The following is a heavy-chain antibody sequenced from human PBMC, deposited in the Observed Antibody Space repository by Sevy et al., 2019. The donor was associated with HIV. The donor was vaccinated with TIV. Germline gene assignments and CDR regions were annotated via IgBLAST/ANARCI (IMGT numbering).Heavy chain of an antibody. V-gene: IGHV3-53*01. CDR2: IYAGGST. Sequence: GGSLRLSCAASGFTVSSNHMSWVRQAPGKGLEWVSIIYAGGSTNYADSVKGRLTISRDKSKNMLYLQMNSLRAEDTAGYYWARGGGSINWGQGTLVTVSS. CDR1: GFTVSSNH. D-gene: IGHD3-16*01. CDR3: ARGGGSIN. J-gene: IGHJ4*02.